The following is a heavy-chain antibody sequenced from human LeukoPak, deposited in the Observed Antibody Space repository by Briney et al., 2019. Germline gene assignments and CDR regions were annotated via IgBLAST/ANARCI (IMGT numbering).Heavy chain of an antibody. D-gene: IGHD5-18*01. V-gene: IGHV1-18*01. J-gene: IGHJ3*02. CDR3: ARAPYSHDAFDI. CDR2: ISAYNGNT. CDR1: GYTFTCYG. Sequence: ASVKVSCKASGYTFTCYGISWVRQAPGQGLEWMGWISAYNGNTNYAQKLQGRVTMTTDTSTSTAYMELRSLRSDDTAVYYCARAPYSHDAFDIWGQGTMVTVSS.